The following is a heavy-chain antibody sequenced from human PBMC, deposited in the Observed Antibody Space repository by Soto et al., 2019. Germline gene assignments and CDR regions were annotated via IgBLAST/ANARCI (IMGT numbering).Heavy chain of an antibody. Sequence: SETLSLTCSVSGGSISSRGSCMSWIRQHPGKGLEWIGNIFYNGSTNYSPSLRSRVTLSLDMSKNHFSLTLTSVTAADTAVYYCAKDLSGWQLGYWGRGTLVTVSS. J-gene: IGHJ4*02. V-gene: IGHV4-31*03. CDR2: IFYNGST. D-gene: IGHD6-19*01. CDR3: AKDLSGWQLGY. CDR1: GGSISSRGSC.